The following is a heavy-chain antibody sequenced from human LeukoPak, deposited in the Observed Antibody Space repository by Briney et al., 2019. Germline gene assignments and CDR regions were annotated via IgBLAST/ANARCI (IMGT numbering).Heavy chain of an antibody. CDR1: GLTFCSDE. Sequence: GGSLRLSCAASGLTFCSDEMNWVRQAPGKGLEWVSYISSSGSIIYYADSVKGRFTISRDNAKNSLYLQMNSLRAEDTAVYYCARGYSYGSHFDYWGQGTLVTVSS. V-gene: IGHV3-48*03. CDR2: ISSSGSII. CDR3: ARGYSYGSHFDY. D-gene: IGHD5-18*01. J-gene: IGHJ4*02.